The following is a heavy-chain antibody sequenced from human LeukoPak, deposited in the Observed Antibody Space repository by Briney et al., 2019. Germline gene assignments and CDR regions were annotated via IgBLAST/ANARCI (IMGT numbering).Heavy chain of an antibody. V-gene: IGHV3-48*03. CDR3: ARGRRPDAFDS. J-gene: IGHJ3*02. CDR1: GFTFSSYD. Sequence: GVSVRLSCAASGFTFSSYDMYWVRQAPGKGLEWVSYISSSGTTTHYGDSVKGRFTISRDNAKNSPYLQMNSLRAEDTAVYYCARGRRPDAFDSWGQGTRVTVSS. CDR2: ISSSGTTT.